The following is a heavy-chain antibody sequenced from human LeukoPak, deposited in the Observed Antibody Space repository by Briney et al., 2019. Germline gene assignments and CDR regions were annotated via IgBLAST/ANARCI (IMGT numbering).Heavy chain of an antibody. CDR2: INHSGST. Sequence: PSETLSLTCAVYGGSFSGYYWNWIRQPPGKGLEWIGEINHSGSTNYNPSPKSRVTISVDTSKNQFSLKLSSVTAADTAVYYCARKAGGYGDYGYFDYWAREPWSPSPQ. J-gene: IGHJ4*02. CDR3: ARKAGGYGDYGYFDY. V-gene: IGHV4-34*01. CDR1: GGSFSGYY. D-gene: IGHD4-17*01.